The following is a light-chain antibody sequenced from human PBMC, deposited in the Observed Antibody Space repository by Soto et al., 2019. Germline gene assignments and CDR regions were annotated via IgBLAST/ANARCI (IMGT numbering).Light chain of an antibody. V-gene: IGLV2-18*01. CDR3: SLYTSSSTPHVI. Sequence: QSALTQPPSVSGSPGQSVTISCTGTSSDVGSYNRVSWYQQHPGTAPKLMIYEVSNRPSGVPDRFSGSKSGNTASLTISGLQAEDEADYYCSLYTSSSTPHVIFGGGTQLTVL. CDR2: EVS. J-gene: IGLJ2*01. CDR1: SSDVGSYNR.